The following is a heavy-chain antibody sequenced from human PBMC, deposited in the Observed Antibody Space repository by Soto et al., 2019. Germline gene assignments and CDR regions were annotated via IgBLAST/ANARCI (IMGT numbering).Heavy chain of an antibody. CDR1: GGTFSSYT. J-gene: IGHJ2*01. V-gene: IGHV1-69*02. D-gene: IGHD6-19*01. CDR2: IIQIHGIA. CDR3: ARGYGRGWTGQNWYFDL. Sequence: QVQLVQSGAEVKKPGSSVKVSCKASGGTFSSYTIRWVRQAPGQGLEWMGRIIQIHGIANYAQKCQGRVTITADKSTSTAYMELSSLRFEDTAVYYCARGYGRGWTGQNWYFDLWGRGTLVTVSS.